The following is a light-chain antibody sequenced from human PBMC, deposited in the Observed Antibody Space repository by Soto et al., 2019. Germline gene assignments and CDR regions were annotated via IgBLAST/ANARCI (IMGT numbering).Light chain of an antibody. CDR3: QTWGSGTVV. Sequence: QSVLTQSPSASASLGASVKLTCTLSSGHSSYAIAWHQQQPEKGPRYLMKLNSDGSHSKGDGIPDRFSGSSSGAERYLTISRLQSEGEADYYCQTWGSGTVVFGGGTKLTVL. CDR2: LNSDGSH. J-gene: IGLJ2*01. CDR1: SGHSSYA. V-gene: IGLV4-69*01.